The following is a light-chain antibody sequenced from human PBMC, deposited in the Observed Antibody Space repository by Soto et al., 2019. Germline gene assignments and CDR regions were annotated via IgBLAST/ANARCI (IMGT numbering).Light chain of an antibody. CDR3: SSYTSSSTVL. CDR2: EVS. Sequence: QSALTQPASVSGSPGQSITISCTGTSSDVGGYNYVSWYQQHPGKVPKLMIYEVSNRPSGVSNRFSGSKSGNTASLIISGLQAEDEADYYCSSYTSSSTVLFGGGTKLTVL. V-gene: IGLV2-14*01. J-gene: IGLJ2*01. CDR1: SSDVGGYNY.